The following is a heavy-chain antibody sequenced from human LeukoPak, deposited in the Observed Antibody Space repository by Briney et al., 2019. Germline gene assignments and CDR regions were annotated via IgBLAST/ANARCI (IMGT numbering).Heavy chain of an antibody. CDR2: IYPGDSDT. V-gene: IGHV5-51*01. CDR1: GYSFTSYW. CDR3: ARLGGGIALAGYWFDP. D-gene: IGHD6-19*01. Sequence: GESLKISCKGSGYSFTSYWIGWVRQMPGKGLEWMGIIYPGDSDTGYSPSFQGQVTISADKSISTAYLQWSSLKASDTAMYYCARLGGGIALAGYWFDPWGQGTQVTVTS. J-gene: IGHJ5*02.